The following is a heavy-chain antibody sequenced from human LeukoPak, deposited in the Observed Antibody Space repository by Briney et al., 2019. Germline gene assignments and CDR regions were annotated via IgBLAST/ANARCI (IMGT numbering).Heavy chain of an antibody. D-gene: IGHD2-21*01. CDR3: RGSFQREFDY. CDR2: IYTSGST. V-gene: IGHV3-66*01. CDR1: GFSVSSTY. Sequence: PGGSLRLTCAASGFSVSSTYMSWVRQAPGKGLEWVSLIYTSGSTFYADSVMGRFTISRDNAKNTVYLQMNSLRAEDTAVYYCRGSFQREFDYWGQGTLVTVSS. J-gene: IGHJ4*02.